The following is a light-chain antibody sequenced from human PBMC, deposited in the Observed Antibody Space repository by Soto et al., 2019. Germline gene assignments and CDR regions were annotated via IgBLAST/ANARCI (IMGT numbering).Light chain of an antibody. V-gene: IGKV1-5*02. CDR2: DAS. Sequence: DIQMTQSPSTLSASVGDRVTIICRASQSISTWLAWYQLKPGKAPKLLIYDASTLEGGVPSRFSGIGSGTEFTLTISSLQPDDFATYYCQHYNSYSEAFGQGTKVDI. CDR3: QHYNSYSEA. CDR1: QSISTW. J-gene: IGKJ1*01.